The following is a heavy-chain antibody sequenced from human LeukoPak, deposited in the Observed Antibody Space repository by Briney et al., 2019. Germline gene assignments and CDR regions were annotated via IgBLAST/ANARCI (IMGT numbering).Heavy chain of an antibody. CDR1: GGTSSSYA. V-gene: IGHV1-69*05. Sequence: ASVKVSCKASGGTSSSYAISWVRQAPGQGLEWMGGIIPIFGTASYAQKFQGRVTITTDESTSTAYMELSSLRSEDTAVYYCASLIAFKSYYYDSTGPHDAFDIWGQGTMVTVSS. J-gene: IGHJ3*02. D-gene: IGHD3-22*01. CDR3: ASLIAFKSYYYDSTGPHDAFDI. CDR2: IIPIFGTA.